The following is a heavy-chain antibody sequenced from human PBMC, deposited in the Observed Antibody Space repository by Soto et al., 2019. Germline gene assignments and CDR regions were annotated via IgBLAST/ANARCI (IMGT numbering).Heavy chain of an antibody. V-gene: IGHV3-15*01. D-gene: IGHD2-15*01. CDR3: ARDLNLGSMDV. Sequence: GGSLRLSCAASGFTLSNAWMSWVRQAPGKGLEWVGRIKSKTDGGTTDYAAPVKGRFTISRDDSKNTLYLQMNSLRDEDTAVYYCARDLNLGSMDVWGQGTTVTVSS. CDR1: GFTLSNAW. CDR2: IKSKTDGGTT. J-gene: IGHJ6*02.